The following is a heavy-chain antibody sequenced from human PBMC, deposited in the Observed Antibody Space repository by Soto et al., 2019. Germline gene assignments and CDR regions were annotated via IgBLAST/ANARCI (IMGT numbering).Heavy chain of an antibody. D-gene: IGHD3-22*01. Sequence: SVKVSCKALRGTFTNYAFSWVRQAPGQGLEWMGGIMPFFGSGNYAQKFQGRINITADESTSSVYLELTSLRSEDTAVYYCARDRAGYYSHFVYWGQGTLVTSPQ. CDR1: RGTFTNYA. CDR2: IMPFFGSG. CDR3: ARDRAGYYSHFVY. J-gene: IGHJ4*02. V-gene: IGHV1-69*13.